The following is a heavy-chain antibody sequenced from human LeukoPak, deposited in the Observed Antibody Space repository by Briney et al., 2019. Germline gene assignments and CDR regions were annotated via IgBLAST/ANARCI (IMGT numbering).Heavy chain of an antibody. CDR3: ARPAAGLGGFDY. CDR2: IYPSDSAT. CDR1: GYSFTAYW. J-gene: IGHJ4*02. V-gene: IGHV5-51*01. D-gene: IGHD3-16*01. Sequence: PGESLKISCRGSGYSFTAYWIAWVRQMPGKGLEWMATIYPSDSATTYSPSFQGQVTISADKSITTAYLQWSSLKASDTAMYYCARPAAGLGGFDYWGQGTLVTVSS.